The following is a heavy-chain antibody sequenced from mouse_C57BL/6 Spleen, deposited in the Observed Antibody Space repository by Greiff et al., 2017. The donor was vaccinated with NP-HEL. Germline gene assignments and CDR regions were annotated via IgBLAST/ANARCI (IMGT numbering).Heavy chain of an antibody. D-gene: IGHD2-2*01. Sequence: QVQLQQSGPELVKPGASVKISCKASGYAFSSSWMNWVKQRPGKGLEWIGRIYPGDGDNNYNGKFKGKATLTADKSSSTAYMQLSSLTTEDAAVYFCAWLKDFDYWGQGTTLTVSS. J-gene: IGHJ2*01. CDR1: GYAFSSSW. CDR2: IYPGDGDN. V-gene: IGHV1-82*01. CDR3: AWLKDFDY.